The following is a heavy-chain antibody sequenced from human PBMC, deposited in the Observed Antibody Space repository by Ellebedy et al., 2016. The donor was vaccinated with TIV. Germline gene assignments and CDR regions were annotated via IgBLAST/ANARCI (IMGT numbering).Heavy chain of an antibody. Sequence: LSLTCAASGFTFDTYAMSWVRQAPGKGLEWVSGIGVGGASTYYADSVKGRFTISRDNSKNTLNLQMNSLRAEDTAVYYCAKYRQGNYYGVDVWGQGTTVTVSS. V-gene: IGHV3-23*01. D-gene: IGHD3-16*02. J-gene: IGHJ6*02. CDR2: IGVGGAST. CDR3: AKYRQGNYYGVDV. CDR1: GFTFDTYA.